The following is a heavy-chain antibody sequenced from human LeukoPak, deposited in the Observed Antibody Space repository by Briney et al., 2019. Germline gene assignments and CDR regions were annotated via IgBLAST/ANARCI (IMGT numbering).Heavy chain of an antibody. D-gene: IGHD3-22*01. CDR2: ISSSSSYI. V-gene: IGHV3-21*01. J-gene: IGHJ4*02. CDR3: ARDLYDSDAYSSPIDY. CDR1: GFTLSSHS. Sequence: GGSLRLSCAAYGFTLSSHSMDWVRQAPGKGLEWVSSISSSSSYIHSADSVKGRFTISRDNAKNSPYLQMNSLRAEDTAVYYCARDLYDSDAYSSPIDYWGQGTLVTASS.